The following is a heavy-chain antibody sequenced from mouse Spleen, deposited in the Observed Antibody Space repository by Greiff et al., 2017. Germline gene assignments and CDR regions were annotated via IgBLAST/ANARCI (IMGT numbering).Heavy chain of an antibody. D-gene: IGHD1-1*01. CDR3: TRPTTVVAPGFAY. CDR2: ISDGGSYT. J-gene: IGHJ3*01. Sequence: EVKLMESGGGLVKPGGSLKLSCAASGFTFSDYYMYWVRQTPEKRLEWVATISDGGSYTYYPDSVKGRFTISRDNAKNNLYLQMSSLKSEDTAMYYCTRPTTVVAPGFAYWGQGTLVTVSA. V-gene: IGHV5-4*02. CDR1: GFTFSDYY.